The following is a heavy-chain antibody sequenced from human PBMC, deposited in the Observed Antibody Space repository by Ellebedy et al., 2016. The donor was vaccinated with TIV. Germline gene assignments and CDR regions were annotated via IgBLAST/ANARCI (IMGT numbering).Heavy chain of an antibody. CDR3: ATDGSYGDHLFPQHAFTT. Sequence: GESLKISCAASGFSFRSYWMSWVRQDPGKGLEWVANIRQDGSEKYYVDSVKGRFTISRDNTNNSLFLQMNSLRAEDTAVYYCATDGSYGDHLFPQHAFTTWGQGTMVSVSS. CDR1: GFSFRSYW. D-gene: IGHD4-17*01. CDR2: IRQDGSEK. J-gene: IGHJ3*02. V-gene: IGHV3-7*01.